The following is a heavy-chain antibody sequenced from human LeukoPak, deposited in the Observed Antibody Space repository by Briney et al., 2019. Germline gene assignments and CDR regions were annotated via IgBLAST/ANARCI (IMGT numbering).Heavy chain of an antibody. D-gene: IGHD3-10*01. CDR2: ISGSGGST. Sequence: AGGSLRLSCAASGFTFSSYGMSWVRQAPGKGLEWVSAISGSGGSTYYADSVKGRFTISRDNSKNTLYLQMNSLRAEDTAVYYCARDFLWGSGSRWGQGTLVTVSS. J-gene: IGHJ4*02. CDR3: ARDFLWGSGSR. V-gene: IGHV3-23*01. CDR1: GFTFSSYG.